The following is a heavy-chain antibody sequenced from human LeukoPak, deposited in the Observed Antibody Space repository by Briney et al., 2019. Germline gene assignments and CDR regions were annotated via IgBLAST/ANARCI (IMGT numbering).Heavy chain of an antibody. Sequence: GRSLRLSCAASGFTFDDYAMHWVRQAPGKGLEWVSGISWNSGSIGYADSVKGRFTISRDNAKNSLYLQMSSLRAEDMALYYCAKAQGGSGWYGPSWYFDLWGRGTLVTVSS. V-gene: IGHV3-9*03. CDR3: AKAQGGSGWYGPSWYFDL. D-gene: IGHD6-19*01. J-gene: IGHJ2*01. CDR2: ISWNSGSI. CDR1: GFTFDDYA.